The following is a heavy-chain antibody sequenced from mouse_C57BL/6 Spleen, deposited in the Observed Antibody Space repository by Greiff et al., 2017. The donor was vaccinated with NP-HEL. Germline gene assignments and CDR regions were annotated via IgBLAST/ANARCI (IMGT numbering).Heavy chain of an antibody. V-gene: IGHV14-4*01. CDR1: GFNIKDDY. J-gene: IGHJ2*01. D-gene: IGHD2-3*01. CDR2: IDPENGDT. Sequence: VQLKESGAELVRPGASVKLSCTASGFNIKDDYMHWVKQRPEQGLEWIGWIDPENGDTEYASKFQGKATITADTSSNTAYLQLSSLTSEDTAVYYCTFYDSLYYFDYWGQGTTLTVSS. CDR3: TFYDSLYYFDY.